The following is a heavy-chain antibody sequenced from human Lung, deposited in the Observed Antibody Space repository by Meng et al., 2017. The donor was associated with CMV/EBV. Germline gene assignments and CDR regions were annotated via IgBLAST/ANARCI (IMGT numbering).Heavy chain of an antibody. CDR1: GFSFSSFE. J-gene: IGHJ4*02. CDR2: ISSGGTTI. Sequence: SCEVSGFSFSSFEMNWVRQAPGKGLEWIAHISSGGTTINYADSVKGRFTISRDNANNSLFLQMNSLRVEDTAVYYCARKFSSSGLYWGQGTRVTVSS. D-gene: IGHD6-6*01. V-gene: IGHV3-48*03. CDR3: ARKFSSSGLY.